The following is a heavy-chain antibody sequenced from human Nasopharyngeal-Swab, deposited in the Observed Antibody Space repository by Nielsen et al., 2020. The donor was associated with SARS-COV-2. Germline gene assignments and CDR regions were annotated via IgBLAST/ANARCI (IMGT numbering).Heavy chain of an antibody. CDR3: AREPGYNFYYGMDV. CDR1: GFTFSSYS. J-gene: IGHJ6*02. Sequence: ESLKISGAASGFTFSSYSMNWVRQAPGKGLEWVSYISSSSSTIYYADSVKGRFTISRDNAKNSLYLQMNSLRDEDTAVYYCAREPGYNFYYGMDVWGQGTTVTVSS. CDR2: ISSSSSTI. D-gene: IGHD5-24*01. V-gene: IGHV3-48*02.